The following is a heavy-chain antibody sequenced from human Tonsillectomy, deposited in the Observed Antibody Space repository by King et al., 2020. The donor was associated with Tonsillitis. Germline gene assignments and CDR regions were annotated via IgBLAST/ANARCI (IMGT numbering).Heavy chain of an antibody. Sequence: VQLQESGPGLVKPSQTLSLTCTVSGGSISSGGYYWSWIRQHPGKGLEWIGYIYYSGSTYYNPSLKSRVTISVDTSKNQFSLKLSSVTAADTAVYYCARGRLGIVGVVSHFDYWRQGTLVTVSS. V-gene: IGHV4-31*03. CDR3: ARGRLGIVGVVSHFDY. CDR1: GGSISSGGYY. CDR2: IYYSGST. D-gene: IGHD3-3*01. J-gene: IGHJ4*02.